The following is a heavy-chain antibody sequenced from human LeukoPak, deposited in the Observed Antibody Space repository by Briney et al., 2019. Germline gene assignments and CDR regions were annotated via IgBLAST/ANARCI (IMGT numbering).Heavy chain of an antibody. V-gene: IGHV5-51*01. CDR3: AKSYSSSPSWFDP. D-gene: IGHD6-13*01. Sequence: GASLKISCKGSGYRFTSYWIGWVRQMPGKGLEWMGIIYPGDSDTRYSPSFQGQVTISADKSISTAYLQWSSLKASDTAMYYCAKSYSSSPSWFDPWGQGTLVTVSS. J-gene: IGHJ5*02. CDR1: GYRFTSYW. CDR2: IYPGDSDT.